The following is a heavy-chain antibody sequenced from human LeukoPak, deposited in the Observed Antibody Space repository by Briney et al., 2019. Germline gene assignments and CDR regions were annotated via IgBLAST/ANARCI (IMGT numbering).Heavy chain of an antibody. Sequence: PSETLSLTCTVSGYSISSGYYWSWIRPPPGKGLEWIGSIYHSGSTYYNPSLKSRVTISVDTSKNQFSLKLSSVTAADTAVYYCAARANIVVVVAATEGAFDIWGQGTMVTVSS. D-gene: IGHD2-15*01. V-gene: IGHV4-38-2*02. J-gene: IGHJ3*02. CDR2: IYHSGST. CDR1: GYSISSGYY. CDR3: AARANIVVVVAATEGAFDI.